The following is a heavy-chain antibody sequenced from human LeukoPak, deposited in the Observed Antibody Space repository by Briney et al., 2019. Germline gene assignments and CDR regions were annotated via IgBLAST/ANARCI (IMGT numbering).Heavy chain of an antibody. CDR2: IRYDGSNK. Sequence: PGGSLRLSCAASGFTFSSYGMHWVRQAPGKGLEWVAFIRYDGSNKYYADSVKGRFTISRDNSKNTLYLQMNSLRAEDTAVYYCAKDQGPQDPFFLPDYWGQGTLVTVSS. D-gene: IGHD2/OR15-2a*01. CDR1: GFTFSSYG. V-gene: IGHV3-30*02. J-gene: IGHJ4*02. CDR3: AKDQGPQDPFFLPDY.